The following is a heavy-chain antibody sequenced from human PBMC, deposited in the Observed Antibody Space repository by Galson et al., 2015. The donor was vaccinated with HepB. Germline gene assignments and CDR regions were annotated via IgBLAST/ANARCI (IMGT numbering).Heavy chain of an antibody. CDR3: ARAYDPSGYSYFAS. CDR2: INPNSGDT. Sequence: SVKVSCKGSGYTFTGHYMHWVRQAPGQGLEWMGWINPNSGDTNYAQKFQGRVTMTRDTSINTAYMELSRLRSDDTAVYYCARAYDPSGYSYFASWGQGTLVTVSS. CDR1: GYTFTGHY. D-gene: IGHD3-22*01. V-gene: IGHV1-2*02. J-gene: IGHJ4*02.